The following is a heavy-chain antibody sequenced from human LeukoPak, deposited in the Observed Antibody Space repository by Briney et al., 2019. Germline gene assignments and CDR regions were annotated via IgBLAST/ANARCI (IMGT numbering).Heavy chain of an antibody. Sequence: GASVKVSCKASGYTFTGYYMHWVRQAPGQGLEWMGWINPNSGGTNYAQKFQGRVTMTRDTSISTAYMELSRLRSDDTAVYYCARGLGYCSGGSCYNRAARAGGYWGQGTLVTVSS. J-gene: IGHJ4*02. CDR1: GYTFTGYY. CDR2: INPNSGGT. CDR3: ARGLGYCSGGSCYNRAARAGGY. V-gene: IGHV1-2*02. D-gene: IGHD2-15*01.